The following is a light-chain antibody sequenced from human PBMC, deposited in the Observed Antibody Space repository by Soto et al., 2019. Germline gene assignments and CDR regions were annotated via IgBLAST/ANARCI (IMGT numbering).Light chain of an antibody. CDR1: SGSIARNF. Sequence: LTQPHSVSESPGKTVTISCTGSSGSIARNFVQWYQQRPGSAPTTVIYEDSQRPSGVPDRFSGSIDRSSNSASLTISGLQTEDEADYYCQSFDASNVVFGGGTKLTVL. CDR2: EDS. CDR3: QSFDASNVV. J-gene: IGLJ2*01. V-gene: IGLV6-57*02.